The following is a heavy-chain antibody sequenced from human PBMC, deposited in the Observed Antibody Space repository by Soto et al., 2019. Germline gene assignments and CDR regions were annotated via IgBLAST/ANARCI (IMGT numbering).Heavy chain of an antibody. CDR2: IYYSGST. D-gene: IGHD2-15*01. CDR1: GGSISSSSYY. CDR3: IKMYCSGGSCYSYRFGYFDY. V-gene: IGHV4-39*01. J-gene: IGHJ4*02. Sequence: QLQLQESGPGLVKPSETLSLTCTVSGGSISSSSYYWGWIRQPPGKGLEWIGRIYYSGSTYYNPSLKSRVTISVDTSKNQFSLKLSSVTAADTAVYYCIKMYCSGGSCYSYRFGYFDYWGQGPLVTVSS.